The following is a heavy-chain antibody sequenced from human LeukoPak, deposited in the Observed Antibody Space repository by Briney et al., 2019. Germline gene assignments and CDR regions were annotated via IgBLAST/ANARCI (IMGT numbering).Heavy chain of an antibody. CDR3: ARDPLSSYYYYYGMDV. J-gene: IGHJ6*02. V-gene: IGHV3-66*01. CDR1: GFTVSSNY. CDR2: IYSGGST. Sequence: GGSLRLSCAASGFTVSSNYMSWVRQAPGKGLEWVSVIYSGGSTYYADSVKGRFTISRGNSKNTLYLQMNSLRAEDTAVYYCARDPLSSYYYYYGMDVWGQGTTVTVSS.